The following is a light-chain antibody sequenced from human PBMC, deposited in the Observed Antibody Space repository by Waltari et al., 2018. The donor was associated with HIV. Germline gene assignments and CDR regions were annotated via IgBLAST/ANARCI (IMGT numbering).Light chain of an antibody. CDR1: NIGSKR. J-gene: IGLJ1*01. CDR2: DDS. V-gene: IGLV3-21*02. CDR3: KVWDSSSDHYV. Sequence: SYVLTQSPSVSVAPGQTARIICGGNNIGSKRVHWYQQRPGQAPVLVVYDDSERPSGIPERFSGSNSGNTATLTISRVEAGDEADYYCKVWDSSSDHYVFGTGTKVTVL.